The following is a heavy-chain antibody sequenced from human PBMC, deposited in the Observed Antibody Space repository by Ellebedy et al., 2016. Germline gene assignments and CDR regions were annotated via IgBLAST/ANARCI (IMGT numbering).Heavy chain of an antibody. CDR3: AKFGHGGTFDY. V-gene: IGHV3-30*18. CDR1: GFTFSSYG. J-gene: IGHJ4*02. D-gene: IGHD2-15*01. Sequence: GGSLRLXXAASGFTFSSYGMHWVRQAPGKGLEWVAVISYDGSNKYYADSVKGRFTISRDNSKNTLYLQMNSLRAEDTAVYYCAKFGHGGTFDYWGQGTLVTVSS. CDR2: ISYDGSNK.